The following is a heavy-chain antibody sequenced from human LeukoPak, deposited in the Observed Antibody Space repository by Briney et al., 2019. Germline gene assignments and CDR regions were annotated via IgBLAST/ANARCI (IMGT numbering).Heavy chain of an antibody. CDR2: INTNTGNP. CDR3: ARATPYYYDSSGYYYVSCFDY. CDR1: GYTFTSYA. V-gene: IGHV7-4-1*02. Sequence: ASVKVPCKASGYTFTSYAMNWVRQAPGQGLEWMGWINTNTGNPTYAQGFTGRFVFSLDTSVSTAYLQISSLKAEDTAVYYCARATPYYYDSSGYYYVSCFDYWGQGTLVTVSS. D-gene: IGHD3-22*01. J-gene: IGHJ4*02.